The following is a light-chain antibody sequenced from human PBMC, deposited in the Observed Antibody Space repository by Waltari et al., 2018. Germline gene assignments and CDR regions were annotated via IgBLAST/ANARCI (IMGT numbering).Light chain of an antibody. CDR2: VAS. CDR3: QHYYTTPYT. CDR1: QGIGSS. Sequence: DIPLPQSPFSVSASVGDSVTVTGRPSQGIGSSVAWYQLKPGKAPKLLVYVASRLESGVPSRFSGRGSGTDYTLTISSLQPEDFATYYCQHYYTTPYTFGQGTKLEIK. V-gene: IGKV1-NL1*01. J-gene: IGKJ2*01.